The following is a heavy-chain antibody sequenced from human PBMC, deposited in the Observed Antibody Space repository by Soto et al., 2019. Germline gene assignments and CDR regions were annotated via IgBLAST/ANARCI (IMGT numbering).Heavy chain of an antibody. CDR2: IYYSGST. V-gene: IGHV4-31*03. Sequence: SETLSLTCTVSGGSISSGGYYWSWIRQHPGKGLEWIGYIYYSGSTYYNPSLKSRVTISVDTSKNQFSLKLSSVTAADTAVYYCARRSSGYVANWFDPWGQGTLVTVSS. J-gene: IGHJ5*02. D-gene: IGHD6-6*01. CDR1: GGSISSGGYY. CDR3: ARRSSGYVANWFDP.